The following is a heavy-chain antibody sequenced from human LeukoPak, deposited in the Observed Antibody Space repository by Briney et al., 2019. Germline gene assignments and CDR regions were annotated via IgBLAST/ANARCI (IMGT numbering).Heavy chain of an antibody. CDR1: GGSISSYY. J-gene: IGHJ4*02. D-gene: IGHD5-18*01. CDR3: ARAGYSYGTGYYFDY. Sequence: SETLSLTCTGSGGSISSYYWSWIRLPPGKGLEWIGYIYYTGATYYNPSLKSRVTISLDTSKNQFSLKLSSVTAADAAVYYCARAGYSYGTGYYFDYWGQGALVTVSS. CDR2: IYYTGAT. V-gene: IGHV4-59*01.